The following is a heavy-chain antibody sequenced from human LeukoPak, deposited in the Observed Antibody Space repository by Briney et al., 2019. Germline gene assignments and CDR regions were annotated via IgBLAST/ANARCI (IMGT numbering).Heavy chain of an antibody. CDR2: ISSSSSYI. Sequence: GGSLRLSCAATGFTFSSYVMNWVRQAPGKGLEWVSSISSSSSYIYYADSVKGRFTISRDNAKNSLYLQMNSLRAGDPAPYYCARDYGYTRHFDYWGQGTLVTVSS. J-gene: IGHJ4*02. CDR1: GFTFSSYV. V-gene: IGHV3-21*01. D-gene: IGHD5-24*01. CDR3: ARDYGYTRHFDY.